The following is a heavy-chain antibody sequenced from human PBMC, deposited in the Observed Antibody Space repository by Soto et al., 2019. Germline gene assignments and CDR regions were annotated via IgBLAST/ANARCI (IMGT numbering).Heavy chain of an antibody. Sequence: QLQLQESGPGLVKPSETLSLTCTVSGGSISSSSYYWVWIRQPPGKGLEWIGSIYYIGRNYYNPSLKSRVTISVDTSKNPFSLKLSSVTGADTAVYYCARSPEDIGATLHWGQGTLVTVSS. CDR3: ARSPEDIGATLH. V-gene: IGHV4-39*01. J-gene: IGHJ4*02. CDR2: IYYIGRN. D-gene: IGHD5-12*01. CDR1: GGSISSSSYY.